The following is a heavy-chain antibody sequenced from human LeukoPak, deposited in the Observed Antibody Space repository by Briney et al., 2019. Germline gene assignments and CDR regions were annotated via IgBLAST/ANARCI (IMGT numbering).Heavy chain of an antibody. CDR3: ARSNYDSSGYYYVHWYFDL. J-gene: IGHJ2*01. Sequence: PGGSLRLSCAASGFTFSSYDMHWVRQATGKGLEWVSAIGTAGDTYYPGSVKGRFTISRENAKNSLYLQMNSLRAGDTAVYYCARSNYDSSGYYYVHWYFDLWGRGTLVTVSS. V-gene: IGHV3-13*01. CDR2: IGTAGDT. CDR1: GFTFSSYD. D-gene: IGHD3-22*01.